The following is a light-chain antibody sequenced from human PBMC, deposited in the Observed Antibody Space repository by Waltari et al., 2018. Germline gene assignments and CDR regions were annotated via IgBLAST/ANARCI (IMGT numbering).Light chain of an antibody. CDR3: SSRDSSLSPVV. CDR1: TLTRNY. J-gene: IGLJ2*01. V-gene: IGLV3-19*01. Sequence: SSELTQDPAVSVALGQTFSITCQGDTLTRNYGSWYQKKPGQAPVLVNYGQNNRPSGIPDRFSGSGSGNTASLTVTGAQAEDEADYYCSSRDSSLSPVVFGGGTKLTVL. CDR2: GQN.